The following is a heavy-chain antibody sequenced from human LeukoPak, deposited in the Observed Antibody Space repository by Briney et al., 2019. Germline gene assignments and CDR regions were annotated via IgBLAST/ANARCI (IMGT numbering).Heavy chain of an antibody. V-gene: IGHV3-23*01. CDR2: ISGSDAGT. CDR1: GFTLSTYA. Sequence: PGGSPSLSCAASGFTLSTYAMSWVRQSPGKGLEWVSAISGSDAGTYYADSVKGRFTISRDNSKNTLYLQMNSLRAEDTATYYCAKGSLGSCRSVICYSLDYWGQGSLVTVSS. J-gene: IGHJ4*02. CDR3: AKGSLGSCRSVICYSLDY. D-gene: IGHD2-15*01.